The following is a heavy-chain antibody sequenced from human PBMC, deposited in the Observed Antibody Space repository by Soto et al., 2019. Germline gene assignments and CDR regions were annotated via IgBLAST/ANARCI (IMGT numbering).Heavy chain of an antibody. CDR1: GGSFREYY. CDR3: ARESKRSGLSAKYNWFDP. J-gene: IGHJ5*02. V-gene: IGHV4-34*01. Sequence: SETLSLTCAVNGGSFREYYWSWLRQPPGKGLEWIGEINQSGTTHYNPSLKRRINISIDTSKNQFSLNLTSVTAADTATYYCARESKRSGLSAKYNWFDPWGQGTPVTVSS. D-gene: IGHD3-3*01. CDR2: INQSGTT.